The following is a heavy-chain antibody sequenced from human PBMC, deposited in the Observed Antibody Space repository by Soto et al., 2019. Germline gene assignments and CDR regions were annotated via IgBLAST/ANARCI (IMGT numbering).Heavy chain of an antibody. CDR1: GYTFSTSG. CDR2: ISTYNGDT. J-gene: IGHJ6*02. CDR3: AKAGASPYDYYGMYV. D-gene: IGHD2-21*01. Sequence: QVQLVQSGAEVRKPGASVKVSCKASGYTFSTSGMSWMRQAPGQGLEWMGWISTYNGDTNDAPKFQDRVTMTSDTCPMTVYMELMSLKYDETSLYYCAKAGASPYDYYGMYVWGQGIRVTVSS. V-gene: IGHV1-18*01.